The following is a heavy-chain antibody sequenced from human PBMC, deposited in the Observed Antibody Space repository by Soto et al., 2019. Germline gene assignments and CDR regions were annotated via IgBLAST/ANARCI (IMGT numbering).Heavy chain of an antibody. CDR1: GFTFSSYG. V-gene: IGHV3-30*18. J-gene: IGHJ3*02. CDR3: AKAQSYSTLLSAFDI. Sequence: GGSLRLSCAASGFTFSSYGMHWVRQAPGKGLEWVAVISYDGSNKYYADSVKGRFTISRDNSKNTLYLQMNSLRAEDTAVYYCAKAQSYSTLLSAFDIWGQGTMVTVSS. D-gene: IGHD1-26*01. CDR2: ISYDGSNK.